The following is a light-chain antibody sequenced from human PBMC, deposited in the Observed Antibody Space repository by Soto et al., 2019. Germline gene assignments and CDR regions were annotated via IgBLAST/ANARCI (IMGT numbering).Light chain of an antibody. CDR1: QSVSNC. CDR3: QESFFTLGT. J-gene: IGKJ1*01. V-gene: IGKV1-5*03. CDR2: KAS. Sequence: DIQMTQSPSTLSASVGDRVTITCRASQSVSNCLAWYQQKPGKAPNLLIYKASTLESGIPSRFSGSGSGTEFTLTINNLQREDFATYYCQESFFTLGTFGRGTKVDI.